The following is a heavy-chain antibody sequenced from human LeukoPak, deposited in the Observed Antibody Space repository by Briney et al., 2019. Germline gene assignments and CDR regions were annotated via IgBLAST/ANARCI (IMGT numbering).Heavy chain of an antibody. Sequence: SETLSLTCAVYGGPFSGYYWSWIRQHPGKRLEWIGEINHSGSTNYNPSLKSRVTISVDTSKNQFSLKLSSVTAADTAVYYCARGPTPRYFDLWGRGTLVTVSS. CDR3: ARGPTPRYFDL. CDR2: INHSGST. CDR1: GGPFSGYY. V-gene: IGHV4-34*01. J-gene: IGHJ2*01.